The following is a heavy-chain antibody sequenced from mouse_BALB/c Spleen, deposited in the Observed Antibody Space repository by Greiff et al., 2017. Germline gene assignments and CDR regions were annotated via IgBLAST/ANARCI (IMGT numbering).Heavy chain of an antibody. CDR1: GYTFTSYV. CDR3: ARRGMMTNLHWYFDV. V-gene: IGHV1-14*01. Sequence: EVKLQESGPELVKPGASVKMSCKASGYTFTSYVMHWVKQKPGQGLEWIGYINPYNDGTKYNEKFKGKATLTSDKSSSTAYMELSSLTSEDSAVYYCARRGMMTNLHWYFDVWGAGTTVTVSS. D-gene: IGHD2-4*01. J-gene: IGHJ1*01. CDR2: INPYNDGT.